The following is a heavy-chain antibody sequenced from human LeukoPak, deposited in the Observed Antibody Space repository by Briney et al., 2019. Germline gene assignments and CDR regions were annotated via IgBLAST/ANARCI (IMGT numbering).Heavy chain of an antibody. Sequence: SETLSLTCTVSGGSISSYYWSWIRQPPGKGLEWIGYIYYSGSTYYNPSLKSRVTISVDTSKNQFSLKLSSVTAADTAVYYCARAAARTVNWFDPWGQGTLVTVSS. V-gene: IGHV4-59*12. CDR1: GGSISSYY. D-gene: IGHD2-2*01. CDR2: IYYSGST. CDR3: ARAAARTVNWFDP. J-gene: IGHJ5*02.